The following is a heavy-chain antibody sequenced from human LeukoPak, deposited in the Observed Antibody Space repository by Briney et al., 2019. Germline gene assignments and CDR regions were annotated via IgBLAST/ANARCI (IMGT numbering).Heavy chain of an antibody. CDR2: ITGSIYFSGST. CDR3: ARDSRDYGSGSYWDV. J-gene: IGHJ6*02. CDR1: GGSINNYY. D-gene: IGHD3-10*01. Sequence: SETLSLNCTVSGGSINNYYWNWIRQPPGKGLEWIGYITGSIYFSGSTKYDPSLESRVTMSVDTSKNQFSLTLSPVTAADTAVYYCARDSRDYGSGSYWDVWGQVTTVTVSS. V-gene: IGHV4-59*01.